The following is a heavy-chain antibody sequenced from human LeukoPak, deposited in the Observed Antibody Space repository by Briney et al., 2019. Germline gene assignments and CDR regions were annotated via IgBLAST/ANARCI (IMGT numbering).Heavy chain of an antibody. CDR1: GFAFRSEA. D-gene: IGHD2-15*01. Sequence: GGSLRLSCAASGFAFRSEAMRWVRHAPGKGLEWVSAISGSGGSTYCADSLKGRFTISRDNSKNTLYLQMNGLRAEDTAVYYCAKDLRTIVVVVAATHSGLDYWGQGTLVTVSS. J-gene: IGHJ4*02. CDR2: ISGSGGST. CDR3: AKDLRTIVVVVAATHSGLDY. V-gene: IGHV3-23*01.